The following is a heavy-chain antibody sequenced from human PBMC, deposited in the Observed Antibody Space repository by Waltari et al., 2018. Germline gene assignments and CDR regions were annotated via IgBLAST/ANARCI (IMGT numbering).Heavy chain of an antibody. D-gene: IGHD6-19*01. V-gene: IGHV3-7*01. CDR1: GLSFSGYG. Sequence: EAQLVESGGGLVHPGGSRRLSCEASGLSFSGYGGNWVRQAPGKGLKCVPIIKQDGSEKLYVDSVKGRFSISRDNAKNSVYLQMNSLRRDDTAVYYCVAGVGWQPDYWGQGTLVTVSS. J-gene: IGHJ4*02. CDR2: IKQDGSEK. CDR3: VAGVGWQPDY.